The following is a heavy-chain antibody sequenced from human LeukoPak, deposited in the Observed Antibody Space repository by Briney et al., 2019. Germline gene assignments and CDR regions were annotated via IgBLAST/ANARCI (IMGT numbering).Heavy chain of an antibody. Sequence: GGSLRLSCAASGFTFSSFEMSWVRQAPGKGLEWVSYISSSGITIYYADSMKGRFTISRDNAKNSLYLQMNSLGAEDTAVYYCARVGADCSGDRCYWTYDAFDIWGQGTMVTVSS. V-gene: IGHV3-48*03. CDR2: ISSSGITI. CDR3: ARVGADCSGDRCYWTYDAFDI. CDR1: GFTFSSFE. D-gene: IGHD2-15*01. J-gene: IGHJ3*02.